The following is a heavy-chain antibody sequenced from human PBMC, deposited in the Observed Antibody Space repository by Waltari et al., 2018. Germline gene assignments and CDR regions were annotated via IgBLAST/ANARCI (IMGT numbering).Heavy chain of an antibody. CDR2: ISSTGDT. D-gene: IGHD2-15*01. J-gene: IGHJ6*02. Sequence: EVQLVESGGGLVQPGGSLRLPCAASGFTFSSNDMHWVRQATGKGLEWVSAISSTGDTYYAASVRGRFTISRENAQRSVYLQMNSLRAGDTALYYCATISSVAIHWGQGTTVTVSS. CDR1: GFTFSSND. V-gene: IGHV3-13*01. CDR3: ATISSVAIH.